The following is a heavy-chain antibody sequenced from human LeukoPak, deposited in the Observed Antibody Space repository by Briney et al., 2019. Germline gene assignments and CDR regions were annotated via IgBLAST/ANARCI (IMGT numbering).Heavy chain of an antibody. V-gene: IGHV4-4*02. CDR3: ARDRGSGSAFDI. CDR2: TYHSGST. Sequence: SETLSLTCAVSGGSISSSNWWSWVRQPPGKGLEWIGETYHSGSTNYNPSFKSRVTISVDKSKNQFSLKLSSVTAADTAVYYCARDRGSGSAFDIWGQGTMVTVSS. CDR1: GGSISSSNW. D-gene: IGHD3-10*01. J-gene: IGHJ3*02.